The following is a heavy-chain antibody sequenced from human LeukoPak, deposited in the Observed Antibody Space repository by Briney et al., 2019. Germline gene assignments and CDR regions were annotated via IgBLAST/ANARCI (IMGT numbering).Heavy chain of an antibody. CDR2: LWSDGSNT. V-gene: IGHV3-33*01. Sequence: GGSLRLSCAASGFNLRRYGLHWVRQAPGKSLEWVAFLWSDGSNTNYADSVKGRFTISRDISKNSLYLQMNSLRAEDTAVYYCARDGPHYDLDVWGQGTTVTVSS. J-gene: IGHJ6*02. CDR3: ARDGPHYDLDV. CDR1: GFNLRRYG. D-gene: IGHD3-3*01.